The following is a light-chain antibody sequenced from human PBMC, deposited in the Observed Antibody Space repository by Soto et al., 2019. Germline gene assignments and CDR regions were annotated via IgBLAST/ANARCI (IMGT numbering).Light chain of an antibody. CDR3: QHYNSYSEA. J-gene: IGKJ1*01. V-gene: IGKV3-11*01. CDR1: QSVSSY. CDR2: GAS. Sequence: EIVLTQSPATLSLSPGERATLSCRASQSVSSYLAWYQQKPGQAPRLLMYGASSRATVIPDRFSGSGSGTEFTLTISSLQPDDFATYYCQHYNSYSEAFGQGTKVDIK.